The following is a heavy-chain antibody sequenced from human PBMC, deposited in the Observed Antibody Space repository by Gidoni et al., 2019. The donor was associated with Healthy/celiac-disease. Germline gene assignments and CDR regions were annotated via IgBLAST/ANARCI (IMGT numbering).Heavy chain of an antibody. D-gene: IGHD3-3*01. CDR1: GFTCSNAW. CDR2: IKSKTDGGTT. CDR3: TTDPQYYDFWSGYPLGY. V-gene: IGHV3-15*01. Sequence: EVQLVESGGGWVKPGGSLRPSCADAGFTCSNAWMSWVRQAPGKGLEWVGRIKSKTDGGTTDYAAPVKGRFTISRDDSKNTLYLQMNSLKTEDTAVYYCTTDPQYYDFWSGYPLGYWGQGTLVTVSS. J-gene: IGHJ4*02.